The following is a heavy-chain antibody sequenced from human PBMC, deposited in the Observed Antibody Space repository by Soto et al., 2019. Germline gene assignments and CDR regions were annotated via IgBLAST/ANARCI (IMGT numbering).Heavy chain of an antibody. CDR3: ASIRWASGYCSSGTCLKDVFDI. V-gene: IGHV3-23*01. CDR1: GFTFSTYA. CDR2: ISGDGGTT. D-gene: IGHD2-15*01. Sequence: EVQLLESGGGLAQPGGSLRLSCAASGFTFSTYALSWVRQAPGKGPEWVSAISGDGGTTYYADSGKGRATISRANFRDSLYLQMKSLRAEDTAVYYCASIRWASGYCSSGTCLKDVFDIWGQGTMVTVSS. J-gene: IGHJ3*02.